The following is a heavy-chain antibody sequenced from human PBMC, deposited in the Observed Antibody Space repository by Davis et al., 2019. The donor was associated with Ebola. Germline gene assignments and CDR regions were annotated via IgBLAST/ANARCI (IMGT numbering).Heavy chain of an antibody. CDR2: MFYNGGV. D-gene: IGHD5-24*01. CDR1: GGSVGSDY. J-gene: IGHJ4*02. CDR3: ARVGHNYSYFDY. V-gene: IGHV4-59*02. Sequence: SETLSLTCTVSGGSVGSDYWSWIRQPPGKGLEWIAYMFYNGGVNYNPSLKSRVTISIDTSKNQLSLKLSSVTAADTAVYYCARVGHNYSYFDYSGQGALVTVSS.